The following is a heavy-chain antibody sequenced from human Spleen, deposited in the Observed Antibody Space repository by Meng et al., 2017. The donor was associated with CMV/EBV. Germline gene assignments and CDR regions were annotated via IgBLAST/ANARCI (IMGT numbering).Heavy chain of an antibody. V-gene: IGHV3-23*01. J-gene: IGHJ5*02. CDR1: GFTFSAYV. Sequence: GGFLRLSCTGSGFTFSAYVMSWVRQAPGKGLEWVSTISGSDGTRDYADSVKGRFTVSRDNSKRTLYLEMSSLRSDDTAVYYCARDLEYCGSTSCFEDCFDPWGQGTLVTVSS. CDR3: ARDLEYCGSTSCFEDCFDP. D-gene: IGHD2-2*01. CDR2: ISGSDGTR.